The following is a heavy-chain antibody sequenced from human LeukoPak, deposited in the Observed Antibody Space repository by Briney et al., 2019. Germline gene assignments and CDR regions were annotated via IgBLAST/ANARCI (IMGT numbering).Heavy chain of an antibody. CDR2: IYSGGST. V-gene: IGHV3-66*01. Sequence: PGGSLRPSCAASGFTVSSNYISWVRQAPGKGLEWVSVIYSGGSTYYADSVKGRFTISRDNSQSTLYLQMNSLRAEDTAVYYCAIDHSSSWYGHDYWGQGTLVTVSS. CDR3: AIDHSSSWYGHDY. D-gene: IGHD6-13*01. CDR1: GFTVSSNY. J-gene: IGHJ4*02.